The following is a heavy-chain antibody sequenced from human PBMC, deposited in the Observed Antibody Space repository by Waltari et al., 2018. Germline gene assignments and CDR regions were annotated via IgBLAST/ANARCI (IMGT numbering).Heavy chain of an antibody. J-gene: IGHJ4*02. Sequence: QVQLVQSGAEVKKPGSSVKVSCKASGGTFSSYAISWVRQAPGQGLEWMGGIIPILGTANYAQKFQGRVTITADEATSTAYMELSSLRSEDTAVYYCATIGDILTGYYGGYFDYWGQGTLVTVSS. CDR2: IIPILGTA. V-gene: IGHV1-69*12. CDR1: GGTFSSYA. CDR3: ATIGDILTGYYGGYFDY. D-gene: IGHD3-9*01.